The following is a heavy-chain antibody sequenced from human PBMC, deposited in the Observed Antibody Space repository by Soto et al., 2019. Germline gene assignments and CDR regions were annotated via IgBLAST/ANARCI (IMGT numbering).Heavy chain of an antibody. D-gene: IGHD3-10*01. J-gene: IGHJ4*02. CDR1: GFTFSSSA. Sequence: SVKVCCTTSGFTFSSSAVHWLRQARGHRLEWIGWIDVDSGNTNYAQMLQGRVTISRDTSTSTAYMELSSLRSDDTAVYYCASGTMVRGVIGNLAYWGQGALVTVSS. CDR2: IDVDSGNT. CDR3: ASGTMVRGVIGNLAY. V-gene: IGHV1-58*01.